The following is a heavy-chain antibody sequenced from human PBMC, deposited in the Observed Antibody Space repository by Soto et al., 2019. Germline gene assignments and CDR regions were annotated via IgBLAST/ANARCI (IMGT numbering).Heavy chain of an antibody. V-gene: IGHV1-8*01. CDR1: GYTFTSYD. J-gene: IGHJ3*02. Sequence: QVQLVQSGAEVEKPGASVKVSCKASGYTFTSYDINWVRQATGQGLEWMGWMNPNSGNTGYAQQFQGRVTMTRDTSIRPAYMELASLRSEDTAVYYCAREVPVSGRVDAFDIWGQGTMVTVSS. CDR3: AREVPVSGRVDAFDI. CDR2: MNPNSGNT. D-gene: IGHD3-10*01.